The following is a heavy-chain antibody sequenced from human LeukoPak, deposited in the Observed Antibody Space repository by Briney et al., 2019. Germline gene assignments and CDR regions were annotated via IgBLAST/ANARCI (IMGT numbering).Heavy chain of an antibody. D-gene: IGHD3-16*02. CDR1: GFTFSSYE. CDR3: ARTPLRLRLGELSPHSVGYFDY. J-gene: IGHJ4*02. V-gene: IGHV3-48*03. Sequence: PGGSLRLSCAASGFTFSSYEMNWVRQAPGKGLERVSYISSSGSTIYYADSVKGRFTISRDNAKNSLYLQMNSLRAEDTAVYYCARTPLRLRLGELSPHSVGYFDYWGQGTLVTVSS. CDR2: ISSSGSTI.